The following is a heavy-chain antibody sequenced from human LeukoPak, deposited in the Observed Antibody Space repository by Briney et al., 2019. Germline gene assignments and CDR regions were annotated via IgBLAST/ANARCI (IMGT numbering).Heavy chain of an antibody. Sequence: GASVKVSCKASGYTLTSYAISWVRQAPGQGLEWMGWISAYNGKTNYAQKLQGRVTMTTDTSTSTAYMELRSLRSDDTAVYDCARDAPPSGSIARFDYWGQRTLVTVSS. CDR2: ISAYNGKT. D-gene: IGHD3-3*01. CDR3: ARDAPPSGSIARFDY. V-gene: IGHV1-18*01. CDR1: GYTLTSYA. J-gene: IGHJ4*02.